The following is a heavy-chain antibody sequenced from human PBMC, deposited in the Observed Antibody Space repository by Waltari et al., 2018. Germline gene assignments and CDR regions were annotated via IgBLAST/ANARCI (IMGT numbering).Heavy chain of an antibody. V-gene: IGHV1-69*15. Sequence: QVQLVQSGAEVKKPGSSVKVSCKASGGTFSSYAISWVRQAPGQGLEWMGRIIPILGTAKYAKKCQGRVTITADESTSTAYMELSSLRSEDTAVYYCARESEVKQWREETFDYWGQGTLVTVSS. CDR1: GGTFSSYA. D-gene: IGHD6-19*01. CDR2: IIPILGTA. CDR3: ARESEVKQWREETFDY. J-gene: IGHJ4*02.